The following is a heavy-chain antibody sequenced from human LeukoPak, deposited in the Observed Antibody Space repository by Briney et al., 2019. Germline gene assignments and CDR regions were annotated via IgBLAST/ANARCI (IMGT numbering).Heavy chain of an antibody. V-gene: IGHV3-30*04. CDR1: GFTFSSYA. D-gene: IGHD3-3*01. CDR3: ARDAVLSAFGVVIIGVVGYYFDY. J-gene: IGHJ4*02. CDR2: ISYDGSNK. Sequence: PGGSLRLSCAASGFTFSSYAMHWVRQAPGKGLEWVAVISYDGSNKYYADSVKGQFTISRDNSKNTLYLQMNSLRAEDTAVYYCARDAVLSAFGVVIIGVVGYYFDYWGQGTLVTVSS.